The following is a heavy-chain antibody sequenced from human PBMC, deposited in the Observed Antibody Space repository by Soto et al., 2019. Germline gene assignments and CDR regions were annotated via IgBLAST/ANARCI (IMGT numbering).Heavy chain of an antibody. CDR3: ARDKITGLFDY. V-gene: IGHV4-30-2*01. D-gene: IGHD2-8*02. CDR1: GGSISSGGYS. Sequence: SETLSLTCAVSGGSISSGGYSWSWLRQPPGKGLEWIGEINHSGSTNYNPSLKGRVTISVDTSKNQFSLKLTSVTAADTAVYYCARDKITGLFDYWGQGTLVTVSS. CDR2: INHSGST. J-gene: IGHJ4*02.